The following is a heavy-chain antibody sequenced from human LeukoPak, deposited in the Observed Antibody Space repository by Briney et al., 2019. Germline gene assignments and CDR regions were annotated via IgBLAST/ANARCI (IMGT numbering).Heavy chain of an antibody. Sequence: ASVKVSCKASGYTFTSYGISWVRQAPGQGLEWMGWISAYNGNTNYAQKLQGRVTMTTDTSTSTAYMELSGLRSEDTAVYYCARLVVRGTTGDGGDYWGQGTLVTVSS. CDR3: ARLVVRGTTGDGGDY. V-gene: IGHV1-18*04. J-gene: IGHJ4*02. D-gene: IGHD3-10*01. CDR1: GYTFTSYG. CDR2: ISAYNGNT.